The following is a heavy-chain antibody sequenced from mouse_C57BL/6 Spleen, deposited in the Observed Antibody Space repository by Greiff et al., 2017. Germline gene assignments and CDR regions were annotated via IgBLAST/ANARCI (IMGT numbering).Heavy chain of an antibody. CDR3: ASTAVVAGGYYAMDY. CDR2: IHPNSGST. J-gene: IGHJ4*01. Sequence: VKLQQPGAELVKPGASVKLSCKASGYTFTSYWMHWVKQRPGQGLEWIGMIHPNSGSTNYNEKFKSKATLTVDKSSSTAYMQLSSLTSEDSAVYYCASTAVVAGGYYAMDYWGQGTSVTVSS. V-gene: IGHV1-64*01. D-gene: IGHD1-1*01. CDR1: GYTFTSYW.